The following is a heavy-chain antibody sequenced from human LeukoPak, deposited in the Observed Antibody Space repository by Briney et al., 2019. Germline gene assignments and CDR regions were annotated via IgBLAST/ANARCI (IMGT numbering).Heavy chain of an antibody. V-gene: IGHV3-23*01. D-gene: IGHD3-3*01. J-gene: IGHJ5*02. Sequence: GGSLRLSCAASGFTFSSYAMSWVRQAPGKGLEWVSAISGSGGSTYYADSVKGRFTISRDNSKNTLYLQINSLRAEDTAVYYCAKNPYDFWSGYYRIGWFDTWGQGTLVTVSS. CDR2: ISGSGGST. CDR1: GFTFSSYA. CDR3: AKNPYDFWSGYYRIGWFDT.